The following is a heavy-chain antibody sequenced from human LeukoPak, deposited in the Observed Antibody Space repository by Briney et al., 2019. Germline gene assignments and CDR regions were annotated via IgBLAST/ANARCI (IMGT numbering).Heavy chain of an antibody. Sequence: GGSLRLSCAASGSTFSSYAMSWVRQAPGKGLEWVSAISGSGGSTYYADSVKGRFTISRDNSKNTLYLQMNSLRAEDTAVYYCAKHDSSGYYFPGSFDYWGQGTLVTVSS. CDR2: ISGSGGST. CDR3: AKHDSSGYYFPGSFDY. J-gene: IGHJ4*02. CDR1: GSTFSSYA. D-gene: IGHD3-22*01. V-gene: IGHV3-23*01.